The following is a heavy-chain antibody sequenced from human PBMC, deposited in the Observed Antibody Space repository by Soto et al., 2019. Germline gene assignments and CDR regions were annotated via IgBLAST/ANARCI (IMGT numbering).Heavy chain of an antibody. J-gene: IGHJ5*01. CDR1: GGSISSGGYS. V-gene: IGHV4-30-2*01. CDR3: ARGVLAPPHWFGS. CDR2: ISPSGST. D-gene: IGHD6-6*01. Sequence: QLQLQESGSGLVKPSQTLSLTCAVSGGSISSGGYSWSWIRQPPGKGLEWIGYISPSGSTYYNPSLKSGATISDGRSNNHFSLKLSSVTAADTAVYYCARGVLAPPHWFGSWGQGTLVTVSS.